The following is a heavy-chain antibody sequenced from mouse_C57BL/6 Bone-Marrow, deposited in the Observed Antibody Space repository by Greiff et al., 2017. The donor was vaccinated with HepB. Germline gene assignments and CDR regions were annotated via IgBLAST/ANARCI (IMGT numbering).Heavy chain of an antibody. D-gene: IGHD1-1*01. Sequence: QVQLQQPGAELVMPGASVKMSCKASGYTFTSYWITWVKQRPGQGLEWIGDIYPGSGSTNYNEKFKSKATLTVDTSSSTAYMQLSSLTSEDSAVYYCALSSFWYFDVWGTGTTVTVSS. J-gene: IGHJ1*03. V-gene: IGHV1-55*01. CDR1: GYTFTSYW. CDR3: ALSSFWYFDV. CDR2: IYPGSGST.